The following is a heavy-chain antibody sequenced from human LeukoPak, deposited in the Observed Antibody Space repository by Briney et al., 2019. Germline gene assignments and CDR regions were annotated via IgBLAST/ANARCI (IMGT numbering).Heavy chain of an antibody. CDR2: IYTSGSI. CDR1: GGSISSYY. J-gene: IGHJ4*02. Sequence: PSETLSLTCTVSGGSISSYYWSWIRQPAGKGLEWIGRIYTSGSITYNPSLKSRVTISVDTSKNQFSLKLSSVTAADTAVYYCARVKVGAVIDYWGQGTLVTVSS. V-gene: IGHV4-4*07. CDR3: ARVKVGAVIDY. D-gene: IGHD1-26*01.